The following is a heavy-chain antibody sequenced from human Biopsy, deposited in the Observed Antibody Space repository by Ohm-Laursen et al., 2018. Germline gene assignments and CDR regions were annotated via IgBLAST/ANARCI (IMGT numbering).Heavy chain of an antibody. CDR2: IYNVEST. J-gene: IGHJ5*02. Sequence: TLSLTWSVSGGSISSGGYYWSWIRQFPGKGLELLGYIYNVESTCYNPSLKSRVLISGDASRNQYSLKLTSVTAADTAVYYCVRDRRDWYEPWGQGALVTVSS. CDR1: GGSISSGGYY. CDR3: VRDRRDWYEP. V-gene: IGHV4-31*02.